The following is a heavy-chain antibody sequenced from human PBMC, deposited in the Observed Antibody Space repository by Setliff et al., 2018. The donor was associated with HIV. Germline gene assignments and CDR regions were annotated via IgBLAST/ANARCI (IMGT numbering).Heavy chain of an antibody. V-gene: IGHV4-59*08. J-gene: IGHJ6*03. CDR1: GGSISSHY. CDR3: ARHRDPPGTSWIFYYYYMDL. CDR2: IYDSGST. D-gene: IGHD2-2*01. Sequence: PSETLSLTCTVSGGSISSHYWSWIRQPPGKGLEWLGSIYDSGSTSYNPSLSSRLTISVDTSKNQVSLRLSSVTAADTGVYYCARHRDPPGTSWIFYYYYMDLWGGGTTVTVSS.